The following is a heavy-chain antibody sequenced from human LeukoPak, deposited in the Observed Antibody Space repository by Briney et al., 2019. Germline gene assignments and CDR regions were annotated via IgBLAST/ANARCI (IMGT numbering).Heavy chain of an antibody. CDR3: ARLDTAMVSFDY. V-gene: IGHV4-38-2*01. J-gene: IGHJ4*02. Sequence: SETLSLTCAVSGYSISSGYYWGCIRQPPGKGLEWIGSIYHSVSTYYNPSLKSRVTISVDSSKNQFSLKLSSGTAADTAVYYCARLDTAMVSFDYWGQGTLVTVSS. CDR1: GYSISSGYY. D-gene: IGHD5-18*01. CDR2: IYHSVST.